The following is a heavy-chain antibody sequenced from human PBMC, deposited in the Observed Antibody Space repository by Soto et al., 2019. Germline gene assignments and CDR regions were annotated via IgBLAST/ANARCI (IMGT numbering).Heavy chain of an antibody. Sequence: SETLSLTCAVYGGSFSGYYWSWIRQPPGKGLEWIGEINHSGSTNYNPSLKSRVTISVDTSKNQFSLKLSSVTAADTAVYYCASSSITGTNGFYYYYYYGMDVWGQGTKVTVS. CDR3: ASSSITGTNGFYYYYYYGMDV. CDR2: INHSGST. J-gene: IGHJ6*02. V-gene: IGHV4-34*01. D-gene: IGHD1-7*01. CDR1: GGSFSGYY.